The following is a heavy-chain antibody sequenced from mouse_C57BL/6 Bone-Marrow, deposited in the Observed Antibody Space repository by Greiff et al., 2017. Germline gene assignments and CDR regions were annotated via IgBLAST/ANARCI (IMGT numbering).Heavy chain of an antibody. CDR3: ARRTTVVPLDY. CDR2: IYPRSGNT. D-gene: IGHD1-1*01. CDR1: GYTFTSYG. Sequence: LLESGAELARPGASVKLSCKASGYTFTSYGISWVKQRTGQGLEWIGEIYPRSGNTYYNEKFKGKATLTADKSSSTAYMELRSLTSEDSAVYFCARRTTVVPLDYWGQGTTLTVSS. V-gene: IGHV1-81*01. J-gene: IGHJ2*01.